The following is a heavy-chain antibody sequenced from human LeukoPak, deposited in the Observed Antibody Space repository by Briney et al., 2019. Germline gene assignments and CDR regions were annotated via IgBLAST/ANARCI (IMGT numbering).Heavy chain of an antibody. CDR1: GFTFSDYY. D-gene: IGHD3-22*01. J-gene: IGHJ6*03. V-gene: IGHV3-11*04. CDR3: ARSMIVVAAYYYMDV. CDR2: ISSSGSTI. Sequence: PGGSLRLSCAASGFTFSDYYMSWIRQAPGKGLEWVSYISSSGSTIYYADSVKGRFTISRDNAKNSLYLQMNSLRAEDTAVYYCARSMIVVAAYYYMDVWGKGTTVTVSS.